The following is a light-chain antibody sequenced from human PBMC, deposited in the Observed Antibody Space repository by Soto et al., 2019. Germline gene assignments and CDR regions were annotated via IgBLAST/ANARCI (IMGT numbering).Light chain of an antibody. CDR1: QSINSW. CDR2: KAS. Sequence: DIQMTQSPSTLSASVGDRVTITCRASQSINSWLAWYQQKPGKAPKLLIYKASSLESGVPLRFSGSGSGTEFTRTISSLQPDDFATYYCQQYEAYPLTFGGGTKVEIK. J-gene: IGKJ4*01. V-gene: IGKV1-5*03. CDR3: QQYEAYPLT.